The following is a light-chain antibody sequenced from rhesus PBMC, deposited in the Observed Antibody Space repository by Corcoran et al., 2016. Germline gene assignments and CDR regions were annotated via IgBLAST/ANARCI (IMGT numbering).Light chain of an antibody. CDR2: ESS. Sequence: DIQMTQSPSSLSASVGDRVTITCRATQGITNDLAWYQQQPGETPKLLIYESSSLQSGIPSRVSGSGSGTDFTLTISSLQPEDFATYFCQHYYTTPFTFGPGTKLDIK. J-gene: IGKJ3*01. V-gene: IGKV1-25*01. CDR1: QGITND. CDR3: QHYYTTPFT.